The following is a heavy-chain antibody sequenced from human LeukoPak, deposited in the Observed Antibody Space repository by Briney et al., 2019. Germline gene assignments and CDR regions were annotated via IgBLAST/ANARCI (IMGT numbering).Heavy chain of an antibody. V-gene: IGHV3-30*01. CDR1: GFTFSSYA. Sequence: PGRSLRLSCAASGFTFSSYAMHWVRQAPGKGLEWVAVISYDGSSKYYADSVKGRFTISRDNSKNTLYLQMNSLRAEDTAVYYCARGFDILTGYYTHYFDYWGQGTLVTVSS. CDR3: ARGFDILTGYYTHYFDY. CDR2: ISYDGSSK. D-gene: IGHD3-9*01. J-gene: IGHJ4*02.